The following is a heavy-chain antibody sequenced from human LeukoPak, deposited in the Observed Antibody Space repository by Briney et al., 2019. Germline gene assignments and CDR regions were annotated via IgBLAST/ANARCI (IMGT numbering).Heavy chain of an antibody. CDR2: IYYSGST. CDR1: GGSISSSSYY. V-gene: IGHV4-39*07. J-gene: IGHJ6*03. CDR3: ARRKAYRAYCSSTSCYNGPYYYYYMDV. Sequence: SETLSLTCTVSGGSISSSSYYWGWIRQPPGKGLEWIGSIYYSGSTYYNPSLKSRVTISVDTSKNQFSLKLSSVTAADTAVYYCARRKAYRAYCSSTSCYNGPYYYYYMDVWGKGTTVTVSS. D-gene: IGHD2-2*02.